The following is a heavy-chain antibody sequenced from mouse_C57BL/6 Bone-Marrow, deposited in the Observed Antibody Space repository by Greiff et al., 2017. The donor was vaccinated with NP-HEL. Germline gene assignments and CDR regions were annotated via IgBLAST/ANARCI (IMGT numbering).Heavy chain of an antibody. CDR1: GFSLTSYG. CDR2: IWSGGST. J-gene: IGHJ3*01. CDR3: AIYYGNSFAY. Sequence: QVQLQQSGPGLVQPSQSLSITCTVSGFSLTSYGVHWVRQSPGKGLEWLGVIWSGGSTDYNAAFISRLSISKDNSKSQVFFKMNSLQADDTAIYYCAIYYGNSFAYWGQGTLVTVSA. D-gene: IGHD2-1*01. V-gene: IGHV2-2*01.